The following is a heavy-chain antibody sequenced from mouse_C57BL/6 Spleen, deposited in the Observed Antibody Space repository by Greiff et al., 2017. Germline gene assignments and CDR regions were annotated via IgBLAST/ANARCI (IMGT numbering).Heavy chain of an antibody. CDR3: AREDDYDGARFDY. V-gene: IGHV5-17*01. J-gene: IGHJ2*01. CDR1: GFTFSDYG. Sequence: EVKVVESGGGLVKPGGSLKLSCAASGFTFSDYGMHWVRQAPEKGLEWVAYISSGSSTIYYADTVKGRFTISRDNAKNTLFLQMTSLRSEDTAMYYCAREDDYDGARFDYWGQGTTLTVSS. CDR2: ISSGSSTI. D-gene: IGHD2-4*01.